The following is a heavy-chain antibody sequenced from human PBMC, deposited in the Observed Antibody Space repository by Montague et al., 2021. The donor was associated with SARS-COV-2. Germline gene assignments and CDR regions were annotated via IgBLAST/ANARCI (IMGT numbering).Heavy chain of an antibody. CDR1: GGSISSYY. V-gene: IGHV4-59*01. Sequence: SETLSLTCTVSGGSISSYYWSWIRQPPGKGLELIWYIYYSGSTNYNPSLKSRVTISVDTSKNQFSLKLSSMTAADTAVYYCARVFPRWLQFDPYFDYWGQGTVVTVSS. D-gene: IGHD5-24*01. CDR3: ARVFPRWLQFDPYFDY. CDR2: IYYSGST. J-gene: IGHJ4*02.